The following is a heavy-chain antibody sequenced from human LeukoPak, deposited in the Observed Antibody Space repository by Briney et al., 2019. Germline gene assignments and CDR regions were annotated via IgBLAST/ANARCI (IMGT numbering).Heavy chain of an antibody. CDR1: GYTFTGYY. CDR3: ARWMATVTTPDY. D-gene: IGHD4-11*01. Sequence: ASVKVSCKASGYTFTGYYMHWVRQVPGQGLEWMGWINPNSGGTNYAQKFQGGVTMTRDTSISTAYMELSRLRSDDTAVYYCARWMATVTTPDYWGQGTLVTVSS. CDR2: INPNSGGT. J-gene: IGHJ4*02. V-gene: IGHV1-2*02.